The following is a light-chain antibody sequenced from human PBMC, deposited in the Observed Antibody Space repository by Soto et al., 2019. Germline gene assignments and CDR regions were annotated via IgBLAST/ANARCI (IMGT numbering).Light chain of an antibody. CDR3: QQTYSTPT. CDR2: GAS. Sequence: EIVLTQSPATLSVSPGERATLSCRASQSVSGNLAWYQQKPGQAPRLLIYGASTRATGIPARFSGSGSGTEFTLTINSLQPEDFATYYCQQTYSTPTFGQGTKVDIK. CDR1: QSVSGN. J-gene: IGKJ1*01. V-gene: IGKV3-15*01.